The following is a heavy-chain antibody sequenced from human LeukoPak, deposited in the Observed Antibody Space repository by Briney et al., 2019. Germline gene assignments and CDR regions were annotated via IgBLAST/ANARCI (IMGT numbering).Heavy chain of an antibody. CDR1: GYTFTGYY. V-gene: IGHV1-2*02. CDR2: INPNSGGT. CDR3: ATGQVTDY. Sequence: ASVNVSCKASGYTFTGYYMHWVRQAPGQGLEWMGWINPNSGGTNYAQKFQGRVTMTEDTSTDTAYMELSSLRSEDTAVYYCATGQVTDYWGQGTLVTVSS. J-gene: IGHJ4*02.